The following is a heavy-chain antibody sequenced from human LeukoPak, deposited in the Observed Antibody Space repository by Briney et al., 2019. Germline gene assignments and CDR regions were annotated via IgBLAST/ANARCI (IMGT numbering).Heavy chain of an antibody. J-gene: IGHJ6*02. V-gene: IGHV3-23*01. CDR3: AKLLTTRFYYGMDV. D-gene: IGHD4-4*01. CDR2: ISGSGGST. Sequence: GGTLRLSRAASVFTFSSYDMSGVPQAPGTGLEWVTAISGSGGSTYYADSVKSRFTISRDNSKNTLYLQMNSLRAEDTAVYYCAKLLTTRFYYGMDVWGQGTTVTVSS. CDR1: VFTFSSYD.